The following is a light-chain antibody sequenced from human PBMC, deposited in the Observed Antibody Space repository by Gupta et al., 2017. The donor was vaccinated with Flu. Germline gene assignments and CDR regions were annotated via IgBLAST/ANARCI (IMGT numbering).Light chain of an antibody. Sequence: DIQMTQSPSTLSASVEDRVTITCRASQSINVWLAWFQKKPGEAPKSLIYKASNLESGVPSRFSGSGSGTEFSLTISSLQPDDFATYYCQQDKSNPWTFGQGTKVEIK. CDR1: QSINVW. CDR3: QQDKSNPWT. J-gene: IGKJ1*01. V-gene: IGKV1-5*03. CDR2: KAS.